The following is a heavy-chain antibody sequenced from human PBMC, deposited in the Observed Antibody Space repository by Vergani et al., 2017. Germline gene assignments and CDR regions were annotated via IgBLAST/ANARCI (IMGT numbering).Heavy chain of an antibody. Sequence: QVQLQESGPGLVKPSETLSLTCTVSGGSISSYYWSWIRQPPGKGLEWIGYIYYSGSTNYNPSLKSRITISVDTSKNQFSLKLSSVTAADTAVYSCAREARVGAIYYYYDWMDVWGQGTTVTVSS. CDR1: GGSISSYY. V-gene: IGHV4-59*01. CDR3: AREARVGAIYYYYDWMDV. D-gene: IGHD1-26*01. CDR2: IYYSGST. J-gene: IGHJ6*02.